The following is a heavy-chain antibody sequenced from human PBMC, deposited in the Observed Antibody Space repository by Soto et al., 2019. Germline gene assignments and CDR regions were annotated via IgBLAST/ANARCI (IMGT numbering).Heavy chain of an antibody. CDR1: GYSFTAYA. V-gene: IGHV1-18*01. D-gene: IGHD3-16*01. J-gene: IGHJ4*02. CDR2: ISTSTGIT. Sequence: QVQLLQSGAEVKKPGASVKVSCKTSGYSFTAYAIIWMRQAPGQGLERLGWISTSTGITSYAQELQGRVAVTMDTSTNTAYMELTSLRSDDTAVYYCAREKNWGCEYWGQGTLITVSS. CDR3: AREKNWGCEY.